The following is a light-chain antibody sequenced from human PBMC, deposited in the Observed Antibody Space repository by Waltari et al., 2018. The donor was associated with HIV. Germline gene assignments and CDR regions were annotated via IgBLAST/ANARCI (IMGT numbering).Light chain of an antibody. CDR3: AAWDDSLNVVV. J-gene: IGLJ2*01. Sequence: QSVLTQPPSASGTPGPRVTLSCSRRSSNIGSNTVNWYQQLPGTAPKLLIYSNNQRPSGVPDRFSGSKSGTSASLAISGLQSEDEADYYCAAWDDSLNVVVFGGGTKLTVL. V-gene: IGLV1-44*01. CDR2: SNN. CDR1: SSNIGSNT.